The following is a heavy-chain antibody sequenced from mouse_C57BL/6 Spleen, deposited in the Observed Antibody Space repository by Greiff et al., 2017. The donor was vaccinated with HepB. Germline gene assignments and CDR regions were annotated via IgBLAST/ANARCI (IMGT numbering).Heavy chain of an antibody. V-gene: IGHV5-12*01. Sequence: EVQVVESGGGLVQPGGSLKLSCAASGFTFSDYYMYWVRQTPEKRLEWVAYISNGGGSTYYPDTVKGRFTISRDNAKNTLYLQMSRLKSEDTAMYYCARRRRGYYYAMDYWGQGTSVTVSS. J-gene: IGHJ4*01. D-gene: IGHD2-12*01. CDR3: ARRRRGYYYAMDY. CDR2: ISNGGGST. CDR1: GFTFSDYY.